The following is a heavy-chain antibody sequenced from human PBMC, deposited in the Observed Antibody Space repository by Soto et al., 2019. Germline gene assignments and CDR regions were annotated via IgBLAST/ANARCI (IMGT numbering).Heavy chain of an antibody. CDR3: ATVAGTPETGALS. CDR2: IYPGDTDT. V-gene: IGHV5-51*01. J-gene: IGHJ5*02. D-gene: IGHD7-27*01. CDR1: GYSFTSYW. Sequence: GESLKISCKGSGYSFTSYWIGWVRQMPGKGRECMGIIYPGDTDTRYSPSFQGQVTISADKSISTDYLQWSRLKASDTAMYYGATVAGTPETGALSWGQGSLVTVSS.